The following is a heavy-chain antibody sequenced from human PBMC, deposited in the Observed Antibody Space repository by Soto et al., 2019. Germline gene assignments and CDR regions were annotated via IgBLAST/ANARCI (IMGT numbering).Heavy chain of an antibody. CDR2: INAGNGNT. D-gene: IGHD6-13*01. Sequence: ASVKVSCKASGGTFSSYAISWVRQAPGQGLEWRGWINAGNGNTKYSQNFQGRVTITRDAYASTAYMELSSLRSQDTAVYYCATSTIDTSTWKQYFYGMDVWGQGSTVTVSS. CDR3: ATSTIDTSTWKQYFYGMDV. J-gene: IGHJ6*02. CDR1: GGTFSSYA. V-gene: IGHV1-3*01.